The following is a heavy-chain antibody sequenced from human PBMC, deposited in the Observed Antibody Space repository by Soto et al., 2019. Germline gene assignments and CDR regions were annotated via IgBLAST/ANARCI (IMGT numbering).Heavy chain of an antibody. CDR2: MNPNSGNT. CDR3: ARVSEGYVVLSDY. Sequence: ASVKVSCKASGYTFTSYDINWVRQATGQGLEWMGWMNPNSGNTGYAQKFQGRVTMTRNTSTSTAYMELRSLRSDDTAVYYCARVSEGYVVLSDYWGQGTLVTVSS. V-gene: IGHV1-8*01. D-gene: IGHD5-12*01. CDR1: GYTFTSYD. J-gene: IGHJ4*02.